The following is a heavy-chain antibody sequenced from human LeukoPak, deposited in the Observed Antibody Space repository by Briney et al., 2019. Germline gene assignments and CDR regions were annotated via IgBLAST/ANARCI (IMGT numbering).Heavy chain of an antibody. Sequence: GGSLRLSCAASGFTVSSNYMSWVRQAPGKGLEWVSVIYSGGSTYYADSVKGRFTISRDNSKNTLYLQMNSLRAEDTAVYYCVQDSCSSTSCVGYFDLWGRGTLVTVSS. CDR2: IYSGGST. CDR3: VQDSCSSTSCVGYFDL. V-gene: IGHV3-66*01. J-gene: IGHJ2*01. D-gene: IGHD2-2*01. CDR1: GFTVSSNY.